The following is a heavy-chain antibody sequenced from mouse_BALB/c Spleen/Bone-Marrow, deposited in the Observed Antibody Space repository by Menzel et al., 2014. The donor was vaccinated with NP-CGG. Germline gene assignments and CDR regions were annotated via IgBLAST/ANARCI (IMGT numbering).Heavy chain of an antibody. J-gene: IGHJ4*01. V-gene: IGHV5-4*02. CDR3: ARYGNDPMDY. CDR2: ISDGGSHT. D-gene: IGHD1-1*01. CDR1: GFTFSDYY. Sequence: EVQGVESGGGLVKPGGSLKLSCAASGFTFSDYYMYWVRRTPEKRLEWVATISDGGSHTYYPDSVKGRFTISRDNAKNNLDRQMSSLKSEDTAMYYCARYGNDPMDYWGQGTSVTVSS.